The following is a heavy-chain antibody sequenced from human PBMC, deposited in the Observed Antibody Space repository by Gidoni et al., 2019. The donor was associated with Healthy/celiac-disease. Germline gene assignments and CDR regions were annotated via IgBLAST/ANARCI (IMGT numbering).Heavy chain of an antibody. CDR1: GGSISSYY. J-gene: IGHJ5*02. Sequence: QVQLQESGPGLVKPSETLSLTCTVSGGSISSYYWSWIRQPPGTGLEWIGYISYSWSTNYTPSLKSRVTISVDTSKNQFSLKLSSVTAADTAVYYCARDYVDYYDSSGYYPFDPWGQGTLVTVSS. D-gene: IGHD3-22*01. CDR3: ARDYVDYYDSSGYYPFDP. V-gene: IGHV4-59*01. CDR2: ISYSWST.